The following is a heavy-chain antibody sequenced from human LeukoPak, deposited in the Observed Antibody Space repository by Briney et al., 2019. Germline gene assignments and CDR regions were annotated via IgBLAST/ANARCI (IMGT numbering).Heavy chain of an antibody. D-gene: IGHD2-8*01. Sequence: GGSLGLSCAASGFTFSSYSMNWVRQAPGKGLEWVSSISSSSSYIYYADSVKGRFTISRDNAKNSLYLQMNSLRAEDTAVYYCARGGKWSPRDRFDPWGQGTLVTVSS. CDR1: GFTFSSYS. CDR2: ISSSSSYI. J-gene: IGHJ5*02. CDR3: ARGGKWSPRDRFDP. V-gene: IGHV3-21*01.